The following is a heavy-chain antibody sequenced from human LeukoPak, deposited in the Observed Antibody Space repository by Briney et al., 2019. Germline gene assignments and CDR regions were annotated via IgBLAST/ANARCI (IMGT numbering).Heavy chain of an antibody. D-gene: IGHD6-19*01. V-gene: IGHV3-7*01. CDR1: GFTFSSHW. J-gene: IGHJ4*02. Sequence: SGGSLRLSCAASGFTFSSHWMSWVRQAPGKGLEWVANIKQDGSEKYYVDSVKGRFTISRDNGKNSLFLQMNSLRVEDTAVYYCAREPHIAVVTHFDYWGQGTLVTVSS. CDR2: IKQDGSEK. CDR3: AREPHIAVVTHFDY.